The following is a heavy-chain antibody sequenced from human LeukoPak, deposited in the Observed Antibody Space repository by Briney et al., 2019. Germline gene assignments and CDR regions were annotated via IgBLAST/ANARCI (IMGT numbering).Heavy chain of an antibody. CDR2: IVVDSDNT. J-gene: IGHJ5*02. CDR1: GFTFTSRSA. V-gene: IGHV1-58*01. Sequence: SVTVSFKASGFTFTSRSAVQWVRQARGQRLEWIGWIVVDSDNTNYAEDFQERVTITRDMSASTSYMELSSLRSEDTAVYFCAAPYTSSWFDLWGQGTLVTVSS. CDR3: AAPYTSSWFDL. D-gene: IGHD6-13*01.